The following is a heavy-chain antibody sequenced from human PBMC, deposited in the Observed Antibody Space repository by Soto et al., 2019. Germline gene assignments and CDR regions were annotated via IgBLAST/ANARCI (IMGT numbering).Heavy chain of an antibody. J-gene: IGHJ5*02. CDR2: IWNDGSKQ. CDR1: GFTFSRYG. CDR3: ARDDAYEANAIDL. Sequence: QVQLVESGGGVVQPGRSLRLSCVASGFTFSRYGMHWVRQAPGKGLEWVAVIWNDGSKQVYDDSVKGRFTISRDNSKNTLYLEMDSLRDEDTSVYYCARDDAYEANAIDLWGQGTLVTVSS. V-gene: IGHV3-33*01. D-gene: IGHD5-12*01.